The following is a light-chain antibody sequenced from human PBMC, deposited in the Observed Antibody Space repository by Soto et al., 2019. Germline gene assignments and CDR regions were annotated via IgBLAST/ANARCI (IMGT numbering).Light chain of an antibody. J-gene: IGKJ5*01. CDR2: AAS. CDR1: QTITTS. V-gene: IGKV1-39*01. Sequence: DSQMTHSPSSLSASVGDGVTVTCLTSQTITTSLNWYRQKPGKAPDLLIYAASSLQSGIPSRFGGRGSGTDFTLTITGLQPEDFATYYSQQNYSLPITFGQGTRLET. CDR3: QQNYSLPIT.